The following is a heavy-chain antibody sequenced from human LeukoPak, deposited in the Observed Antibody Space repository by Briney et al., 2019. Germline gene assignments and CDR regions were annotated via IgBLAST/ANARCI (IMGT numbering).Heavy chain of an antibody. CDR2: ISSSGSTI. J-gene: IGHJ4*02. D-gene: IGHD3-22*01. CDR3: ARGYDSSGYRFGYYFDY. CDR1: GFTFSDYY. V-gene: IGHV3-11*01. Sequence: GGSLRLSCAGSGFTFSDYYMSWIRQAPGKGLEWVSYISSSGSTIYYADSVKGRFTISRDNAKNSLYLQMNSLRAEAPAVYFCARGYDSSGYRFGYYFDYWGQRTLVTVSS.